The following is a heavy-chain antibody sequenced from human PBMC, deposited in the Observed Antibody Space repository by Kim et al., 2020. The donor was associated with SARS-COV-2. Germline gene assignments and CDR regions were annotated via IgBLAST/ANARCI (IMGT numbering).Heavy chain of an antibody. J-gene: IGHJ5*02. CDR2: INHSGST. CDR1: GGSFSGYY. D-gene: IGHD2-2*01. CDR3: ARGYQLLWGGWFDP. Sequence: SETLSLTCAVYGGSFSGYYWSWIRQPPGKGLEWIGEINHSGSTNYNPSLKSRVTISVDTSKNQFSLKLSSVTAADTAVYYCARGYQLLWGGWFDPWGQGT. V-gene: IGHV4-34*01.